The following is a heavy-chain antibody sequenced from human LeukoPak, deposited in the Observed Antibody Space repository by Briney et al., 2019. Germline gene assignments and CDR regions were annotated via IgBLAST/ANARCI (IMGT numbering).Heavy chain of an antibody. V-gene: IGHV3-7*01. CDR3: ARDRGVVVPAVVDY. Sequence: GGSLRLSCAASGFTFSSYWMSWVRQAPGKGLEWVANIKQDGSEKYYVDSVKGRFTISRDNAKNSLYLQMNSLRAEDTAVYYCARDRGVVVPAVVDYWGQGTLVTVSS. CDR1: GFTFSSYW. CDR2: IKQDGSEK. D-gene: IGHD2-2*01. J-gene: IGHJ4*02.